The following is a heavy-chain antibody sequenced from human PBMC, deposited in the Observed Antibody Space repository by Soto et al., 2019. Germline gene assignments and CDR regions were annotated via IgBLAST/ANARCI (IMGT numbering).Heavy chain of an antibody. CDR1: AGSISSSSDY. J-gene: IGHJ5*02. V-gene: IGHV4-39*07. CDR2: IGSFYYSGGT. CDR3: ARDSPAARGDWFDP. D-gene: IGHD2-2*01. Sequence: SETLSLTCTVSAGSISSSSDYWGWIRQPPGKGLEWIGSIGSFYYSGGTYYNPSLKSRVTISVDTSKNQFSLKLSSVTAADTAVYYCARDSPAARGDWFDPWGQGTLVTVSS.